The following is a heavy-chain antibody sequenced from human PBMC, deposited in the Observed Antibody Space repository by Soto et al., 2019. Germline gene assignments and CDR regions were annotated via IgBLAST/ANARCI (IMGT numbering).Heavy chain of an antibody. J-gene: IGHJ5*02. CDR1: GGSISSGDYY. CDR3: ARGGVTNWFDP. Sequence: SETLSLTCTVSGGSISSGDYYWSCIRQPPGKGLEWIGYIYYSGSTYYNPSLKSRVTISVDTSKNQFSLKLSSVTAADTAVYYCARGGVTNWFDPWGQGTLVTVSS. CDR2: IYYSGST. D-gene: IGHD2-21*02. V-gene: IGHV4-30-4*01.